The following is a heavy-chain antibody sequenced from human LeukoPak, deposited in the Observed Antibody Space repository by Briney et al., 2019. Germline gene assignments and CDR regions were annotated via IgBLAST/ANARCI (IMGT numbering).Heavy chain of an antibody. V-gene: IGHV4-59*01. CDR2: ISNSGST. CDR3: ARGRTWFGELSY. J-gene: IGHJ4*02. Sequence: PSETLSLTCTVSGGSISSYYWSRILHPPAKGLEWIGYISNSGSTDYNPALKSRVTISVDTSKNQFSLRLSSVTGADTAVYHCARGRTWFGELSYWGQGTLVTVSS. D-gene: IGHD3-10*01. CDR1: GGSISSYY.